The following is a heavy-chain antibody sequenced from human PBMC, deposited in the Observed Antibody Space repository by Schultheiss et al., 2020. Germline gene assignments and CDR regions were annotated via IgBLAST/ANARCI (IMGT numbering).Heavy chain of an antibody. CDR3: AREVVLITAFDY. D-gene: IGHD2-8*01. CDR1: GFSFGSHA. CDR2: MSGSAGHT. V-gene: IGHV3-23*01. Sequence: GESLKISCAASGFSFGSHAMSWVRQAPGKGLEWVSAMSGSAGHTNYADSVKGRFTISRDNAKNSLYLQMNSLRAEDTAVYYCAREVVLITAFDYWGQGTLVTVSS. J-gene: IGHJ4*02.